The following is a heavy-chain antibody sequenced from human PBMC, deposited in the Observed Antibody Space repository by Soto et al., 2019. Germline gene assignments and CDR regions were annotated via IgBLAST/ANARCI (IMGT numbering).Heavy chain of an antibody. D-gene: IGHD1-26*01. J-gene: IGHJ4*01. Sequence: PSQTLSLTCAVTGDSVSSNSAGWSWVRQSPSRGLEWLGRTYYRSKWYYEYAVSVRGRITINPDTSKNQYSLQLNSVTPEDTAVYFCARGEQYSGRIFDYWGQGTLVTVSS. CDR1: GDSVSSNSAG. CDR3: ARGEQYSGRIFDY. CDR2: TYYRSKWYY. V-gene: IGHV6-1*01.